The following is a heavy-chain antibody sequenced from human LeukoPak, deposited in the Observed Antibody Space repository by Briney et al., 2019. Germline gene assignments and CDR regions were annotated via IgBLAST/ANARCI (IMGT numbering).Heavy chain of an antibody. V-gene: IGHV3-30*18. CDR3: AKLTSGSSGCPRGAVAFDI. D-gene: IGHD3-22*01. Sequence: GGSLRLSCAASGFTFSSYGMHWVRQAPGKGLEWVAVISYDGSNKYYADSVKGRFTVSRDNSMNTLYLQMNSLRAEDTAVYYCAKLTSGSSGCPRGAVAFDIWGQGTMVTVSS. CDR2: ISYDGSNK. CDR1: GFTFSSYG. J-gene: IGHJ3*02.